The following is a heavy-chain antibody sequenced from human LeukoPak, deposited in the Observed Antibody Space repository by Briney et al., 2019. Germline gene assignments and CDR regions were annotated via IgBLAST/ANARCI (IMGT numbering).Heavy chain of an antibody. V-gene: IGHV1-2*02. J-gene: IGHJ5*02. D-gene: IGHD2-15*01. Sequence: GASVKVSCKASGYTFTGYYMHWVRQAPGQGLEWMGWINPNSGGTNYAQKFQGRVTMTRDTSISTAYMELSRLRSDDTAVYYCARSRIRKEVVAATFLEGGGYNWFDPWGQGTLVTVSS. CDR2: INPNSGGT. CDR1: GYTFTGYY. CDR3: ARSRIRKEVVAATFLEGGGYNWFDP.